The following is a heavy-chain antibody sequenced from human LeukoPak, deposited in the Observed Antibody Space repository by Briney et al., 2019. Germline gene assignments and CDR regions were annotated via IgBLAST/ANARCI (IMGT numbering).Heavy chain of an antibody. J-gene: IGHJ5*02. CDR3: ARVSGYCNTRSCRGLES. V-gene: IGHV4-59*01. CDR2: MCYTGST. D-gene: IGHD2-15*01. Sequence: SETLSPTCTVSGGSISSDYWSWIRQSPGKGLEWIAYMCYTGSTNYSPSFKSRVTISVDTSKTQFSLKLTSVTAADTAVYYCARVSGYCNTRSCRGLESWGQGTLVIVS. CDR1: GGSISSDY.